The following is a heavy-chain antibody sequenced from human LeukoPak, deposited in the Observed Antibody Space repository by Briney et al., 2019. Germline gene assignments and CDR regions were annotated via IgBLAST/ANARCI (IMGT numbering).Heavy chain of an antibody. J-gene: IGHJ4*02. CDR2: IYSGGGT. CDR3: ARVRRQQLDY. V-gene: IGHV3-53*01. Sequence: GGSLRLSCAASGITVSTNYMSWVRQAPGKGLEWVSIIYSGGGTYYADSVKGRFTISRENSKNTLYLQMNSLRAEDTAVYYCARVRRQQLDYWGQGTLVTVSS. CDR1: GITVSTNY. D-gene: IGHD6-13*01.